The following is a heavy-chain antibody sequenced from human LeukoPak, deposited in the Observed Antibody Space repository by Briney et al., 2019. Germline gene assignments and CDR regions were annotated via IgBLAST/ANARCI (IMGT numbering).Heavy chain of an antibody. CDR2: IKSRPAGGTT. J-gene: IGHJ4*02. D-gene: IGHD2-8*01. CDR1: GFPFSSAW. Sequence: PGXXLRLSCAASGFPFSSAWMSWVRQAPGKGLEWVGRIKSRPAGGTTDHAAPVKGRFTISRDDSENTVYLQMNSLKTEDTAVYYCTTNTAPRMWGQGTLVTVSS. V-gene: IGHV3-15*01. CDR3: TTNTAPRM.